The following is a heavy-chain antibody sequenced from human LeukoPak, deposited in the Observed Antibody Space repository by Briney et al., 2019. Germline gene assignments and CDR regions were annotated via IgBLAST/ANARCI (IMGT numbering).Heavy chain of an antibody. Sequence: SETLSLTCTVSDGFISSYYWSWIRQPPGKGLEWIGYIYYSGNTNYNPSLKSRVTISVDTSKNQFSLKLSSVTAADTAVYYCAREPLTTGWFDPWGQGTLVTVSS. D-gene: IGHD4-11*01. V-gene: IGHV4-59*12. CDR1: DGFISSYY. CDR3: AREPLTTGWFDP. CDR2: IYYSGNT. J-gene: IGHJ5*02.